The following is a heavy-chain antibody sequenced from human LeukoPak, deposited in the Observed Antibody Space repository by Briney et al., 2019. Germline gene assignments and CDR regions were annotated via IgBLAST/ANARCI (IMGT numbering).Heavy chain of an antibody. D-gene: IGHD4-17*01. J-gene: IGHJ4*02. CDR3: ARAPTVTPPD. Sequence: LRASVTVSCKASGYTFTSYGISWVRQAPGQGLEWMGWISAYNGNTNYAQKLQGRVTMTTDTSTSTAYMELRSLRSDDTAVYYCARAPTVTPPDWGQGTLVTVSS. V-gene: IGHV1-18*01. CDR2: ISAYNGNT. CDR1: GYTFTSYG.